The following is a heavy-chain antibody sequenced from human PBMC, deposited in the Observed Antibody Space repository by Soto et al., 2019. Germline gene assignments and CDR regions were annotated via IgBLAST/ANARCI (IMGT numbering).Heavy chain of an antibody. Sequence: ASVKVSCKASGYTFTSYAMHWVRQAPGQRLEWMGWINAGNGNTKYSQKFQGRVTITRDTSASTAYMELSSLRAEDTAVYYCARDLLSVTIFGVVNRKYYYYGMDVWGQGTTVTVSS. CDR2: INAGNGNT. CDR1: GYTFTSYA. V-gene: IGHV1-3*01. D-gene: IGHD3-3*01. CDR3: ARDLLSVTIFGVVNRKYYYYGMDV. J-gene: IGHJ6*02.